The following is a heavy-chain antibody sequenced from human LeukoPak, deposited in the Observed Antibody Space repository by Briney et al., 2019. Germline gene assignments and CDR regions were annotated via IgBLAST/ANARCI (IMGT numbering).Heavy chain of an antibody. CDR1: GGSISSGDYY. D-gene: IGHD3-10*01. J-gene: IGHJ4*02. V-gene: IGHV4-30-4*01. Sequence: SETLSLTCTVSGGSISSGDYYWSWIRQPPGTGLEWIGYIYYSGSTYYNPSLKSRVTISVDTSKNQFSLKLSSVTAADTAVYYCARATWGRVHYYGSGTSPPYFDYWGQGTLVTVSS. CDR2: IYYSGST. CDR3: ARATWGRVHYYGSGTSPPYFDY.